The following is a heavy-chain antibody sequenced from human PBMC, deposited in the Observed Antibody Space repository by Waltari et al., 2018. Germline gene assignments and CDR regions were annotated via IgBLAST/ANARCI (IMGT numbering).Heavy chain of an antibody. Sequence: VQLLQSGAEVKKPGASVKLSCKASGYTCTSNFIHRVRQAPGQGPEWMGVITPSTGGSNYAQRFQGRVTMTSDTSTSTIYMEVRSLTSQDTATYYCARSATGGTYFDYWGQGTLVTVSS. V-gene: IGHV1-46*01. CDR3: ARSATGGTYFDY. CDR1: GYTCTSNF. J-gene: IGHJ4*02. D-gene: IGHD3-16*01. CDR2: ITPSTGGS.